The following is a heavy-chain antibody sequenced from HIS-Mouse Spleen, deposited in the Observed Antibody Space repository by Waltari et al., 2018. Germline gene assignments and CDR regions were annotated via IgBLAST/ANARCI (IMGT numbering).Heavy chain of an antibody. CDR1: GGSISSSSYY. Sequence: QLQLQESGPGLVKPSETLSLTCTVSGGSISSSSYYWGWIRQPPGKGLERIVSIYYSGSTYSHPSLKSRVTISVDTSKNQFSLKLSSVTAADTTVYYCAREIPYSSSWYDWYFDLWGRGTLVTVSS. V-gene: IGHV4-39*07. CDR2: IYYSGST. CDR3: AREIPYSSSWYDWYFDL. J-gene: IGHJ2*01. D-gene: IGHD6-13*01.